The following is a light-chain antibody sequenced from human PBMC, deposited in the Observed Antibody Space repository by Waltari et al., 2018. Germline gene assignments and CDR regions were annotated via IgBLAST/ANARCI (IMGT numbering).Light chain of an antibody. CDR2: WAS. CDR1: QSVLSRFNNKNY. Sequence: DIVMTTPPDSFAVSLGDWAITNSKFHQSVLSRFNNKNYLAWFQQKPGHPPKLIINWASTRQAGVPDRFSGSGSETDFTLAISGLQGEDVAVYYCQQYYTAPLTFGGGTMVEIK. V-gene: IGKV4-1*01. CDR3: QQYYTAPLT. J-gene: IGKJ4*01.